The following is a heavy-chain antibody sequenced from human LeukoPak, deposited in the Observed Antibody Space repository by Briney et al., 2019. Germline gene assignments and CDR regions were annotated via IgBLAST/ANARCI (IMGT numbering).Heavy chain of an antibody. J-gene: IGHJ3*02. CDR2: IYTSGST. V-gene: IGHV4-61*02. D-gene: IGHD1-1*01. Sequence: ASETLSLTCTVSGGSISSGSYYWSWIRQPAGKGLEWIGRIYTSGSTNYNPSLKSRVTISVDTSKNQFSLKLSSVTAADTAVYYCASTSPGPRYGAFDIWGQGTMVTVSS. CDR1: GGSISSGSYY. CDR3: ASTSPGPRYGAFDI.